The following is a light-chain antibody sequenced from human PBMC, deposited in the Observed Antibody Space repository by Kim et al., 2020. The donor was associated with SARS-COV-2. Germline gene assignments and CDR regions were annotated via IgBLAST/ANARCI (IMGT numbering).Light chain of an antibody. CDR2: RDS. CDR3: QVWYSSVV. J-gene: IGLJ2*01. Sequence: VSVGMGQTARITCGGNNIGSKNVHGYQQKPGQAPVLVIYRDSNRPSGIPERFSGSNSGNTATLTISRAQAGDEADYYCQVWYSSVVFGGGTQLTVL. CDR1: NIGSKN. V-gene: IGLV3-9*01.